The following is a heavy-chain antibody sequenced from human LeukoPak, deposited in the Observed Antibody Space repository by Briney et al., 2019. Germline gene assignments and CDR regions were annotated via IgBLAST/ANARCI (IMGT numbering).Heavy chain of an antibody. CDR3: ARSRMSSGYPVIDY. CDR2: INWNGGST. J-gene: IGHJ4*02. CDR1: GFTFDDYG. D-gene: IGHD3-22*01. Sequence: GGSLRLSCAASGFTFDDYGTSWVRQAPGKGLEWVSGINWNGGSTGYADSVKGRFTISRDNAKNSLYLQMNSLRAEDTALYYCARSRMSSGYPVIDYWGQGTLVTVSS. V-gene: IGHV3-20*04.